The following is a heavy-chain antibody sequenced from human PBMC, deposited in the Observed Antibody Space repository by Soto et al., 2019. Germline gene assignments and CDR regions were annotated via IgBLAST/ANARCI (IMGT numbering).Heavy chain of an antibody. Sequence: GSLRLSCAASGFTFSGYAMSWVRQAPGKGLEWVSAISGSGGSTYYADSVKGRFTISRDNSKNTLYLQMNSLRAEDTAVYYCAKGRLVVVAATSDYWGQGTLVTVSS. CDR3: AKGRLVVVAATSDY. D-gene: IGHD2-15*01. V-gene: IGHV3-23*01. CDR2: ISGSGGST. J-gene: IGHJ4*02. CDR1: GFTFSGYA.